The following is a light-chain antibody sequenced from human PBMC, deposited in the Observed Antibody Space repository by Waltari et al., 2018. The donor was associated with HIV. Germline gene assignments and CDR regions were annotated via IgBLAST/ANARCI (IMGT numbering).Light chain of an antibody. CDR1: SSTIGSNI. J-gene: IGLJ3*02. CDR3: AAWDDSLNGM. Sequence: QSVLTQPPPSSGTPGQHVSISRSCSSSTIGSNIVNWYQQLPGAAPKLLIYTNDQRPSGVPDRFSGSKSGTSASLAISGLQSADEADYYCAAWDDSLNGMFGGGTKLTVL. CDR2: TND. V-gene: IGLV1-44*01.